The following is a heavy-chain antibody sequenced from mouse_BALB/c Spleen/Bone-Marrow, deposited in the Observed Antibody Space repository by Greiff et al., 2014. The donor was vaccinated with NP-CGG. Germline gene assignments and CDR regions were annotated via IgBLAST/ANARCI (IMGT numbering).Heavy chain of an antibody. CDR1: GYAFSSSW. D-gene: IGHD1-1*02. Sequence: VQLQQSGPELVKPGASVKISCKASGYAFSSSWMNWVKQRPGQGLEWIGRIYPGDGDTNYNGKFKGKATLTADKSSSTAYMQLSSLTSVDSAVYFCARKGSLYAMDYWGQGTSVTVSS. CDR2: IYPGDGDT. J-gene: IGHJ4*01. CDR3: ARKGSLYAMDY. V-gene: IGHV1-82*01.